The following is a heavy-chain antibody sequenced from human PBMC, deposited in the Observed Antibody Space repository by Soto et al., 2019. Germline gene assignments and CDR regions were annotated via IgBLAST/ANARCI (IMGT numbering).Heavy chain of an antibody. J-gene: IGHJ6*03. V-gene: IGHV3-33*01. CDR2: IWYDGSNK. CDR1: GFTFSSYG. CDR3: ARGAVDYYYYYMDV. Sequence: GGSLRLSCAASGFTFSSYGMHWVRQAPGKGLEWVAVIWYDGSNKYYADSVKGRFTISRDNSKNTLYLQMDSLRAEDTAVYYCARGAVDYYYYYMDVWGKGTTVTVSS.